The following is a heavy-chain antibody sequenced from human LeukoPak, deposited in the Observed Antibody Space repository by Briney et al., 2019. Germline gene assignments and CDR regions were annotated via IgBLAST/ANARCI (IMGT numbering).Heavy chain of an antibody. CDR2: IFTGGSF. Sequence: SETLSLTCTDPGGSVSSERYHWTWIRQPPGKGLEWIAYIFTGGSFYYNPFLKSRVTISVDTAKNQFSLKLNSVTAADTAQYHCARGVGGVREGFDIWGQGTMVTVSS. D-gene: IGHD3-16*01. V-gene: IGHV4-61*01. J-gene: IGHJ3*02. CDR3: ARGVGGVREGFDI. CDR1: GGSVSSERYH.